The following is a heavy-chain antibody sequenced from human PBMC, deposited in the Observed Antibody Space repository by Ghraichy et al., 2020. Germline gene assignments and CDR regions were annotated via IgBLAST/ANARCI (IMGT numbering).Heavy chain of an antibody. CDR1: GYTFTSHD. CDR2: MNPTRGNA. V-gene: IGHV1-8*02. CDR3: TRRATPSYWYYDL. Sequence: ASVKVSCKASGYTFTSHDINWLRQAAGQGLEWMGWMNPTRGNADYAQQFQGRVTMTTDTSINTAYMELNSLTSEDTAIYYCTRRATPSYWYYDLWGRGTLVTVSS. J-gene: IGHJ2*01.